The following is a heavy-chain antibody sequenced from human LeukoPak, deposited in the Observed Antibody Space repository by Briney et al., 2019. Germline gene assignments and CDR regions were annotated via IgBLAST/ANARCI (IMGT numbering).Heavy chain of an antibody. Sequence: PGGSLRLSCAASGFIFTNYGMHWVRQAPGKGLQWVAFIRHDGRNKYYEDAVKGRFNITRDNYKNTLYLQMNSLRAEDTAIFYCARGSGSASLPFYYDTDVWGKGTTVTVSS. CDR1: GFIFTNYG. V-gene: IGHV3-30*02. J-gene: IGHJ6*03. CDR2: IRHDGRNK. D-gene: IGHD3-10*01. CDR3: ARGSGSASLPFYYDTDV.